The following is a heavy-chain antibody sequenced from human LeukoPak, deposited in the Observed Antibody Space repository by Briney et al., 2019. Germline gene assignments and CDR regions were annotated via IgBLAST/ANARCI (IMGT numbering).Heavy chain of an antibody. Sequence: SVKVSCKASGGTFSSYAISWVRQAPGQGLEWMGGIIPIFGTANYAQKFQGRVTITADESTSTAYMELSSLRSEDTAVYYCARDSIVVVVAANGYYYYYYGMDVWGQGTTVTVSS. D-gene: IGHD2-15*01. V-gene: IGHV1-69*13. CDR1: GGTFSSYA. CDR3: ARDSIVVVVAANGYYYYYYGMDV. J-gene: IGHJ6*02. CDR2: IIPIFGTA.